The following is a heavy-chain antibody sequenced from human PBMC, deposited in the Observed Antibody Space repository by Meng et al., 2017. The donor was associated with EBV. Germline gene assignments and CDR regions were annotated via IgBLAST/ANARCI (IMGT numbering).Heavy chain of an antibody. CDR1: GYTVTGYY. D-gene: IGHD6-19*01. Sequence: QGQLVQSGSEVKKPAASVYASCKASGYTVTGYYINGVRQAPRRWLEWMGPINPNSVSTSDAQKFQGRVTMTRDTSISTAYMELSRLRSYDTAVYYCARVGIAVAGTGDYWGQGTLVTVSS. V-gene: IGHV1-2*06. CDR2: INPNSVST. CDR3: ARVGIAVAGTGDY. J-gene: IGHJ4*02.